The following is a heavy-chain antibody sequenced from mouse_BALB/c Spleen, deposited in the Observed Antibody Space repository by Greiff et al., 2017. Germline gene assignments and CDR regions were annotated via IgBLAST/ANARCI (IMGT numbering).Heavy chain of an antibody. V-gene: IGHV2-6-7*01. D-gene: IGHD4-1*01. J-gene: IGHJ3*01. Sequence: VKVVESGPGLVAPSQSLSITCTVSGFSLTGYGVNWVRQPPGKGLEWLGMIWGDGSTDYNAAFISRLSISKDNSKSQVFFKMNSLQANDTAIYYCARGSNSFAYWGQGTLVTVSA. CDR2: IWGDGST. CDR3: ARGSNSFAY. CDR1: GFSLTGYG.